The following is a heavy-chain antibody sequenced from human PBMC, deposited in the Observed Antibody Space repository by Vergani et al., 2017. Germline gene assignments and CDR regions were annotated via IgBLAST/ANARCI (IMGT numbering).Heavy chain of an antibody. CDR1: GYTFTGYY. CDR2: IIPIFGTA. V-gene: IGHV1-69*01. D-gene: IGHD5-24*01. J-gene: IGHJ4*02. CDR3: AKGVGDGYKFDY. Sequence: QVQLVQSGAEVKKPGASVKVSCKASGYTFTGYYMHWVRQAPGQGLEWMGGIIPIFGTANYAQKFQGRVTITADESTSTAYMELSSLRSEDTAVYYCAKGVGDGYKFDYWGQGTLVTVSS.